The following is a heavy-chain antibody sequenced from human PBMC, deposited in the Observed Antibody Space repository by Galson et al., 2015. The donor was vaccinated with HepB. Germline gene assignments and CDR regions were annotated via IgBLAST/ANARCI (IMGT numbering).Heavy chain of an antibody. V-gene: IGHV3-53*01. Sequence: SLRLSCAASGFTVSSNYMSWVRQAPGKGLEWVSIIYSGGRAYYADSVKGHFTISRDSSKNTLFLQMKSLRVEDTALYYCAGSIVGATYNYGLDVWGQGTTVTVSS. CDR1: GFTVSSNY. CDR2: IYSGGRA. CDR3: AGSIVGATYNYGLDV. J-gene: IGHJ6*02. D-gene: IGHD1-26*01.